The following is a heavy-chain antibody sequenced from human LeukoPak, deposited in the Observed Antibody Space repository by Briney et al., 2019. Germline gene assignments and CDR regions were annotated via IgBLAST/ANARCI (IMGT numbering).Heavy chain of an antibody. CDR2: IYYSGST. J-gene: IGHJ4*02. CDR3: ARGEEDDILTGDGPNFDY. CDR1: GGSISSYY. V-gene: IGHV4-59*01. D-gene: IGHD3-9*01. Sequence: PSETLSLTCTVSGGSISSYYWSWIRQPPGKGLEWIGYIYYSGSTNYNPSLKSRVTISVDTSKNQFSLKLSSVTAADTAVYYCARGEEDDILTGDGPNFDYWGQGTLVTVSS.